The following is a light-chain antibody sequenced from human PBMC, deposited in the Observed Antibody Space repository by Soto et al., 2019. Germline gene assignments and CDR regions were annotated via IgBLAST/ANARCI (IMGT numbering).Light chain of an antibody. Sequence: DIHMTQSPSTLSGSVGDRVTITCRASQTISSWLAWYQQKPGKAPKLLIYKASTLKSGVPSRFSGSGSGTEFTLTISSLQPGDFATYYCQHYNSYSEAFGQGTKVDIK. CDR1: QTISSW. V-gene: IGKV1-5*03. J-gene: IGKJ1*01. CDR3: QHYNSYSEA. CDR2: KAS.